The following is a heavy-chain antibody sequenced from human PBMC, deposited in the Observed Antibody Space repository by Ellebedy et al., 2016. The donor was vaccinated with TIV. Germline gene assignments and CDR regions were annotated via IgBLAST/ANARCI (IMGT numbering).Heavy chain of an antibody. CDR1: GFTITAHG. CDR3: ARGSFAPDY. J-gene: IGHJ4*02. D-gene: IGHD2-15*01. V-gene: IGHV3-23*01. CDR2: LTFDGKNT. Sequence: GESLKISCAASGFTITAHGMTWVRQAPGKGLEWVSSLTFDGKNTFYANSVKGRFTISRYSSKNTLYLQLNSLTPEDTALYYCARGSFAPDYWGRGTLVTVSS.